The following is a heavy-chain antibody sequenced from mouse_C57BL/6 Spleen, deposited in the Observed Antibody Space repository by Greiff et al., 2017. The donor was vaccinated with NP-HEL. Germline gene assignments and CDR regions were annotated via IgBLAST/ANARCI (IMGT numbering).Heavy chain of an antibody. CDR3: AREDCVDY. CDR1: GYTFTSYT. CDR2: INPSSGYT. J-gene: IGHJ2*01. V-gene: IGHV1-4*01. Sequence: QVQLKESGAELARPGASVKMSCKASGYTFTSYTMHWVKQRPGQGLEWIGYINPSSGYTKYNQKFKDKATLTADKSSSTAYMQLSSLTSEDSAVYYCAREDCVDYWGQGTTLTVSS.